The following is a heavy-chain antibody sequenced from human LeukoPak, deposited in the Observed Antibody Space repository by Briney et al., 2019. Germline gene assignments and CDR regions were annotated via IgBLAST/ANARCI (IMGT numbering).Heavy chain of an antibody. CDR2: IRYDGSNK. Sequence: PGGSLRLSCAASGFTFSSYGMHWVRQAPGKGLEWVAFIRYDGSNKYYADSVKGRFTISRDNAKNSLYLQMNSLRAEDTAVYYCARDRGQWELLHDAFDIWGQGTMVTVSS. V-gene: IGHV3-30*02. J-gene: IGHJ3*02. CDR3: ARDRGQWELLHDAFDI. D-gene: IGHD1-26*01. CDR1: GFTFSSYG.